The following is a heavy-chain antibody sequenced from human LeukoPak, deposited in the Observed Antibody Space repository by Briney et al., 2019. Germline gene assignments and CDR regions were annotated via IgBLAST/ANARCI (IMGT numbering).Heavy chain of an antibody. D-gene: IGHD3-22*01. CDR3: ARDGPYYYDSSGYYAFDI. J-gene: IGHJ3*02. CDR1: GFTLSNSD. CDR2: VSWNGSRT. V-gene: IGHV3-35*01. Sequence: GGSLRLSCAASGFTLSNSDMNWVHQAPGKGLEWVSGVSWNGSRTHYTDSLKGRFIISRDNSKNTLYLQMGSLRAEDMAVYYCARDGPYYYDSSGYYAFDIWGQGTMVTVSS.